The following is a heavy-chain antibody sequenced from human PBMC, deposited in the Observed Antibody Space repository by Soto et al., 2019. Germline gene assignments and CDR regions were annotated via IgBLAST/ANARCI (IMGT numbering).Heavy chain of an antibody. J-gene: IGHJ6*02. CDR1: GFTFSSYA. D-gene: IGHD3-16*01. V-gene: IGHV3-30*04. CDR2: ISYDGSNK. Sequence: GGSLRLSCAASGFTFSSYAMHWVRQAPGKGLEWVAVISYDGSNKYYADSVKGRFTISRDNSKNTLYLQMNSLRAEDTAVYYCARRVGEWEAYYYYYGIDVWGQGTTVTVSS. CDR3: ARRVGEWEAYYYYYGIDV.